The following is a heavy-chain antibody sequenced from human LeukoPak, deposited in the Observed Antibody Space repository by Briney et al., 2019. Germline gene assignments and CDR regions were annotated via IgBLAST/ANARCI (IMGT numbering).Heavy chain of an antibody. CDR2: INTNTGNP. D-gene: IGHD2-2*01. Sequence: GASVKVSCKTSGYTFTTYGMNWVRQAPGQGLEWMGWINTNTGNPTYGQGFTGRLAFSLDTSASTAYMQISSLKPEDTAVYYCARTAATGVTIDFWGQGTLVTVSS. CDR1: GYTFTTYG. CDR3: ARTAATGVTIDF. V-gene: IGHV7-4-1*01. J-gene: IGHJ4*02.